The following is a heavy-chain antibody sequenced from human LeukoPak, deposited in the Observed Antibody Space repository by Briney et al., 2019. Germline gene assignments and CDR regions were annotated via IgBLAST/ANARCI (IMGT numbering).Heavy chain of an antibody. CDR3: ATASNSRPRFFDT. CDR1: GFTFSTYA. CDR2: ISIDGSNK. V-gene: IGHV3-30-3*01. J-gene: IGHJ4*02. Sequence: GGSLRLSCAASGFTFSTYAMHWVRQAPGKGLEWVAFISIDGSNKYYADSVKDRFTISRDNSENTLYLRMNSLRVGDTAVYYCATASNSRPRFFDTWGQGTLVTVSS.